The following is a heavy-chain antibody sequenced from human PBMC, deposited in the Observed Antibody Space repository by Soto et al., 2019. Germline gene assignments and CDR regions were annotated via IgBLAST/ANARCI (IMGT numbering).Heavy chain of an antibody. J-gene: IGHJ4*02. D-gene: IGHD1-26*01. V-gene: IGHV4-39*01. CDR3: ARLLRGATRYYFDY. Sequence: QLQLQESGPGLVKPSETLSLTCTVSGGSISSSSYYWGWIRQPPGKGLEWIGSIYYSGSTYYNPSLKSRVTISVDTSKNQFSLKLTSVTAADTAVYYCARLLRGATRYYFDYWGQGTLVTVSS. CDR1: GGSISSSSYY. CDR2: IYYSGST.